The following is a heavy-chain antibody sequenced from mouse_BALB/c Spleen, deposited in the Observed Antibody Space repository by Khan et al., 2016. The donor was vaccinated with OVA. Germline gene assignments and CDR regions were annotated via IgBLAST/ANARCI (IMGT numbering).Heavy chain of an antibody. D-gene: IGHD1-1*02. CDR3: ASTMEC. CDR2: ISTYSGYT. V-gene: IGHV1-4*01. Sequence: QVQLQQSGAELVRPGASVKMSCKASGYTFTSYTMHWVKQRPGKSLEWIGYISTYSGYTNYNQKFKDKATFTVDTSSSTAYMQLNSLTSEDSAICCCASTMECWGQGTTLTVSS. J-gene: IGHJ2*01. CDR1: GYTFTSYT.